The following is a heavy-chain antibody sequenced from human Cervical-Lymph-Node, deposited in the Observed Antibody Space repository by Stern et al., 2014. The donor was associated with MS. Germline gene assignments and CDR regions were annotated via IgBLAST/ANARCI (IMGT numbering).Heavy chain of an antibody. CDR2: IRSGGSYI. V-gene: IGHV3-21*01. D-gene: IGHD4-23*01. CDR3: ARGRGGNYRYYFDY. CDR1: GFTFSSYS. Sequence: EVQLVESGGGLVKPGGSLRLSCAASGFTFSSYSMNWVRQAPGQGLEWIASIRSGGSYINYADSLTDRFNISRDNAKNSLYLQMDSLRAEDTAVYYCARGRGGNYRYYFDYWGQGTLVTVSS. J-gene: IGHJ4*02.